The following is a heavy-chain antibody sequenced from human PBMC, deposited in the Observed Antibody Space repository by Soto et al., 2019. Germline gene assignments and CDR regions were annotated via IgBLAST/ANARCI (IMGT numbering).Heavy chain of an antibody. CDR1: GFTFNTYG. CDR2: MSYDGSDK. V-gene: IGHV3-30*18. D-gene: IGHD5-12*01. CDR3: AKGTWEVSTISPLNH. J-gene: IGHJ4*02. Sequence: GGSLRLSCAASGFTFNTYGMHWVRQAPGKGLEWVAVMSYDGSDKFYTNSVKGRFTISRDNSKNTLYLHMNSLRVEDTAIYYCAKGTWEVSTISPLNHWGQGTLVTVSS.